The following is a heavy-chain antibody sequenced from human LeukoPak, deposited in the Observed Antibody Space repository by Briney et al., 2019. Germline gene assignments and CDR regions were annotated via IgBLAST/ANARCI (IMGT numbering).Heavy chain of an antibody. CDR1: GGSISSGGYY. D-gene: IGHD4-23*01. CDR2: IYYSGST. V-gene: IGHV4-31*03. J-gene: IGHJ3*02. CDR3: ARDDYGGNAHAFDI. Sequence: SQTLSLTCTVSGGSISSGGYYWSRIRQHPGKGLEWIGYIYYSGSTYYNPSLKSRVTISVDTSKNQFSLKLSSVTAADTAVYYCARDDYGGNAHAFDIWGQGTMVTVSS.